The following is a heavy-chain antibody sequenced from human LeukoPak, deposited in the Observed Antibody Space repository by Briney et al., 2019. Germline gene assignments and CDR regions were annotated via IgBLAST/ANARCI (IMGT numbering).Heavy chain of an antibody. J-gene: IGHJ4*02. CDR3: AGSFVYDSSGGSGYFDY. D-gene: IGHD3-22*01. V-gene: IGHV4-39*01. CDR1: DGSISSSSHY. CDR2: VYYSGST. Sequence: PSETLSLTCTVSDGSISSSSHYWGWIRQPPGKGLEWIGSVYYSGSTYYNPSLKSRVTISVDTSKNQFSLRLSSVTASDTAMYYCAGSFVYDSSGGSGYFDYWGQGTLVTVSS.